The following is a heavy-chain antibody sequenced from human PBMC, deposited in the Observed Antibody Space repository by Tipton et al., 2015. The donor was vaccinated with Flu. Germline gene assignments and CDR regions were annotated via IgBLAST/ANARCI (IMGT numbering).Heavy chain of an antibody. J-gene: IGHJ6*02. V-gene: IGHV1-18*01. D-gene: IGHD5-24*01. Sequence: QLVQSGAEVKKPGASVKVSCKASGYTFTSYGISWVRQAPGQGLEWMGWISAYNGNANYAQKLQGRVTMTTDTSTSTAYMEVRSLRSYDTAVYYCARDLARQFVFYYGMDVWGQGTAVTVSS. CDR3: ARDLARQFVFYYGMDV. CDR2: ISAYNGNA. CDR1: GYTFTSYG.